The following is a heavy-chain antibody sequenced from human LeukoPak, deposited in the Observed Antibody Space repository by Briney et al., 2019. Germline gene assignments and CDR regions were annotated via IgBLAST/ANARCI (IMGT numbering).Heavy chain of an antibody. V-gene: IGHV3-9*01. CDR3: VKGVLGAAAGSGGEFDY. J-gene: IGHJ4*02. CDR2: ISWNSAGI. D-gene: IGHD6-13*01. Sequence: GGSLRLSCAATGFTFDDYAMHWVRQAPGKGLEWVSGISWNSAGIGYADSVKGRFTISRDNAKNSLYLQMNSLRAEDTALYYCVKGVLGAAAGSGGEFDYWGQGTLVTVSS. CDR1: GFTFDDYA.